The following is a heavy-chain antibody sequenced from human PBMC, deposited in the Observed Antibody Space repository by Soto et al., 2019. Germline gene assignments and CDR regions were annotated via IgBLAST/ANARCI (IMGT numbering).Heavy chain of an antibody. D-gene: IGHD3-22*01. J-gene: IGHJ4*02. CDR3: VKAWTYYYDTSGPHFDY. CDR1: GFTFSSYA. V-gene: IGHV3-23*01. Sequence: LRLSCAASGFTFSSYAMSWVRQSPWEWLEWVSGTTGSGGSAYYADSVKGRFTISRDNSENTLYLQMNSLRAEDTAVYYCVKAWTYYYDTSGPHFDYWGQGTLVTVSS. CDR2: TTGSGGSA.